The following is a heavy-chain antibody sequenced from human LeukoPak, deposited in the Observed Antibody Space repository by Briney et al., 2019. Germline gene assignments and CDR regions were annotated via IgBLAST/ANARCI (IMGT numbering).Heavy chain of an antibody. V-gene: IGHV3-7*03. J-gene: IGHJ4*02. Sequence: PRGSLRLSSAASALTFSGYWIGWARHAPGKGLDWVGNTKGEGIEKLYVDSVEGRFPISRDNPMNSLYLQINSRRVEDTAVYYCARGGRWYFDFWGQGTLVTVS. CDR2: TKGEGIEK. CDR1: ALTFSGYW. CDR3: ARGGRWYFDF. D-gene: IGHD2-15*01.